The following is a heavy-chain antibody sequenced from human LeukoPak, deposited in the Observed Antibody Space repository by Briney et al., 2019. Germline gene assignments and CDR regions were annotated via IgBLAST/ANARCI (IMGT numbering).Heavy chain of an antibody. V-gene: IGHV4-59*01. D-gene: IGHD3-3*01. CDR3: ARVVGGDWFDP. Sequence: SETLSLTCTVSGGSISSYYWSWIRQPPGKGLEGIGYIYYSGSTNYNPSLKSRVTISVDTSKNQFSLKLSSVTAADTAVYYCARVVGGDWFDPWGQGTLVTVSS. CDR2: IYYSGST. J-gene: IGHJ5*02. CDR1: GGSISSYY.